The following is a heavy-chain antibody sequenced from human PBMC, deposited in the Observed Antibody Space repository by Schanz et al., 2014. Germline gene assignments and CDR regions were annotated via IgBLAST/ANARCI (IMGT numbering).Heavy chain of an antibody. Sequence: QFHLVQFGLEVKKPGPPMKVPSKASGGPFNSYIINWGRQAPGQGLEWMGRIIPTLGIANYAQKFQGRVTITADRSTSTAYMELSSLRSEDTAVYYCARGPLGTSPWGQGTLVTVSS. D-gene: IGHD5-12*01. CDR1: GGPFNSYI. CDR3: ARGPLGTSP. V-gene: IGHV1-69*02. J-gene: IGHJ5*02. CDR2: IIPTLGIA.